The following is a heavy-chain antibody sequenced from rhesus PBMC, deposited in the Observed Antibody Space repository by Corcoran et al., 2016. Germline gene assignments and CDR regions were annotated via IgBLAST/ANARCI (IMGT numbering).Heavy chain of an antibody. D-gene: IGHD3-9*01. CDR1: GFTFSSYG. CDR2: VSKDGNKK. J-gene: IGHJ3*01. Sequence: EVQLVESGGGLVQPGGSLRLSCAASGFTFSSYGMHWVRQAPGKGLVWVAVVSKDGNKKYFPDFVKYRFHNSRDNSKNMLYLQMNNLKLKDTAVYYCARGHYEDDYGYYWVAFDFWGQGLRVTVSS. CDR3: ARGHYEDDYGYYWVAFDF. V-gene: IGHV3-54*02.